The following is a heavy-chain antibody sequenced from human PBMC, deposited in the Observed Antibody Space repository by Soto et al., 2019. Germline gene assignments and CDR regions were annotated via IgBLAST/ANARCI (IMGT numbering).Heavy chain of an antibody. CDR3: AKEAVYSSSWCDPPPFDY. CDR2: ISGSGGST. V-gene: IGHV3-23*01. Sequence: GGSLRLSCAASGFTFSSYAMSWVRQAPGKGLEWVSAISGSGGSTYYADSVKGRFTISRDNSKNTLYLQMNSLRAEDTAVYYCAKEAVYSSSWCDPPPFDYWGQGTLVTVSS. CDR1: GFTFSSYA. J-gene: IGHJ4*02. D-gene: IGHD6-13*01.